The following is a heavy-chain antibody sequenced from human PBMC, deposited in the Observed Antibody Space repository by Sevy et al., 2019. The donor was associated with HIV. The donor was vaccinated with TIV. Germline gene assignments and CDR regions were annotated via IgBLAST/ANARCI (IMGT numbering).Heavy chain of an antibody. J-gene: IGHJ6*02. CDR2: IKRKTYGGTT. Sequence: GGSLRLSCTASGFTFDDYAMSWLRQAPGKGLEWVGFIKRKTYGGTTEYAASVKGRFTISRDDSKTLAYLQMHSLKTEDTAVYYCSRVQGTISPYNYFGMDVWGQGTTVTVSS. D-gene: IGHD3-3*01. CDR3: SRVQGTISPYNYFGMDV. CDR1: GFTFDDYA. V-gene: IGHV3-49*03.